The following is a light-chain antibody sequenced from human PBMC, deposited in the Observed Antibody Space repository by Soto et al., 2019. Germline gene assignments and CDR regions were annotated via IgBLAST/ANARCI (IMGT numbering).Light chain of an antibody. V-gene: IGKV1-5*01. CDR1: QSISSS. Sequence: DIQMTQSPSTLSASVGDRVTITCRTSQSISSSLAWYQQKPGKAPKLLIYDASTLESGVPSRFSGSGSGTEFTLTISRLQPDDFATYYCQQYNTYSGWAFGQGTKVEIK. CDR2: DAS. CDR3: QQYNTYSGWA. J-gene: IGKJ1*01.